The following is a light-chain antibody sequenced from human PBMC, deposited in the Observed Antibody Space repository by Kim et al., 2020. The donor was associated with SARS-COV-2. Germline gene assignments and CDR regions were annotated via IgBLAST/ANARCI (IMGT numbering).Light chain of an antibody. CDR2: GSD. Sequence: PGQRSTNGCSGRTSNIGSYTVNWYQQSPGKAPTLLTYGSDQRPAKVTDSFSAWKSGTAASLANSGLQSEDEVDYYCASWDDSLNGLFGGGTQLAVL. V-gene: IGLV1-44*01. CDR1: TSNIGSYT. J-gene: IGLJ2*01. CDR3: ASWDDSLNGL.